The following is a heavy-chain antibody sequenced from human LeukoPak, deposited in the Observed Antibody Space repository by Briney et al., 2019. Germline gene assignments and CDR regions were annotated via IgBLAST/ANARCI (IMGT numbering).Heavy chain of an antibody. Sequence: GGSLRLSCAASGFTFSNYAMNWGRQAPGKGLEWVSGLSVSGGSTYYADSVKGRFTISRDNSKNTLYLQMNSLSRDGTRVYYFAWDRGINWFDPWGQGTLVAVSS. J-gene: IGHJ5*02. CDR2: LSVSGGST. D-gene: IGHD3-10*01. CDR1: GFTFSNYA. CDR3: AWDRGINWFDP. V-gene: IGHV3-23*01.